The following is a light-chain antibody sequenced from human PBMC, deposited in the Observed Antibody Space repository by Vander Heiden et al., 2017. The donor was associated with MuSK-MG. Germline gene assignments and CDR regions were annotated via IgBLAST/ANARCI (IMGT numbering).Light chain of an antibody. CDR2: KAS. J-gene: IGKJ2*01. V-gene: IGKV1-5*03. CDR1: QSISTW. Sequence: DIQMTQSPSTLSASVGDRVTITCRASQSISTWLAWYQQKPGKAPNLLIYKASSLQSGVPSRFSGSGYGTEFTLTISSRQPDDFAPYYCQQYVSYSPYTFGQGTKLEIK. CDR3: QQYVSYSPYT.